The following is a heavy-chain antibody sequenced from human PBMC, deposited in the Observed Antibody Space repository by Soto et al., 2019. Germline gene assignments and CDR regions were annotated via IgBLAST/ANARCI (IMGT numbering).Heavy chain of an antibody. D-gene: IGHD5-12*01. CDR3: ARDIRDGYTQYYFDY. J-gene: IGHJ4*02. CDR1: GYTFTRYY. CDR2: INPSGGST. Sequence: GASVKVSCKASGYTFTRYYMRWVRQAPGQGLEWMGIINPSGGSTSYAQKFQGRVTMTRDTSTSTVYMVPSSLRSEDTAVYYCARDIRDGYTQYYFDYWGQGTLVTVSS. V-gene: IGHV1-46*01.